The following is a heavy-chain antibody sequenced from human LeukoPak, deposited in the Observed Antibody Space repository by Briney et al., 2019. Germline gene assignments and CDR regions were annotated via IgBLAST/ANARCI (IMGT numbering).Heavy chain of an antibody. D-gene: IGHD6-13*01. J-gene: IGHJ4*02. V-gene: IGHV4-34*01. CDR2: INHSGST. CDR3: ARVGGAAAGFDY. CDR1: GGPFSGYY. Sequence: PSETLSLTCAVYGGPFSGYYWSWIRQPPGKGLEWIGEINHSGSTNYNPSLKSRVTISVDTSKNQFSLKLSSVTAADTAVYYCARVGGAAAGFDYWGQGTLVTVSS.